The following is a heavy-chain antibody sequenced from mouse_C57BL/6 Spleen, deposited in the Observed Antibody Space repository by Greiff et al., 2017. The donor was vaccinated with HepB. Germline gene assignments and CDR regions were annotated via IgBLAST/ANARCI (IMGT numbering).Heavy chain of an antibody. CDR2: ISYDGSN. Sequence: EVKLEESGPGLVKPSQSLSLTCSVTGYSITSGYYWNWIRQFPGNKLEWMGYISYDGSNNYNPSLKNLISITRDTSKNQFFLKLNSVTTEDTATYYCARSSHWYFDVWGTGTTVTVSS. CDR1: GYSITSGYY. D-gene: IGHD1-1*01. V-gene: IGHV3-6*01. J-gene: IGHJ1*03. CDR3: ARSSHWYFDV.